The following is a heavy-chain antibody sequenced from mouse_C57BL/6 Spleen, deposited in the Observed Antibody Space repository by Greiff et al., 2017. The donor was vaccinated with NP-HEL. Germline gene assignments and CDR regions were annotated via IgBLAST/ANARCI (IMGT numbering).Heavy chain of an antibody. CDR2: IDPANGNT. V-gene: IGHV14-3*01. CDR1: GFNFKNTY. J-gene: IGHJ2*01. D-gene: IGHD2-1*01. CDR3: ARDGNYYFDY. Sequence: EVQLQQSVAELVRPGASVKLSCTASGFNFKNTYMHWVKQRPEQGLEWIGRIDPANGNTKYAPKFQGKATITADTSSNTAYLQLSSLTSEDAAVYYCARDGNYYFDYWGQGTTLTVSS.